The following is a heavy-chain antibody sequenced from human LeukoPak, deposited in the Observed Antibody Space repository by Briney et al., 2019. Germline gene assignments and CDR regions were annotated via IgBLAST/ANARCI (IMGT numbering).Heavy chain of an antibody. D-gene: IGHD6-19*01. CDR2: INPNSGGT. CDR1: GYTFTGYY. CDR3: ARKLGGAVGGEGSFDY. J-gene: IGHJ4*02. V-gene: IGHV1-2*02. Sequence: GASVKVSCKASGYTFTGYYMHWVRQAPGQGLEWMGWINPNSGGTNYAQKFQGRVTMTRDTSISTAYMELSRLRSDDTAVYYCARKLGGAVGGEGSFDYWGQGTLVTVSS.